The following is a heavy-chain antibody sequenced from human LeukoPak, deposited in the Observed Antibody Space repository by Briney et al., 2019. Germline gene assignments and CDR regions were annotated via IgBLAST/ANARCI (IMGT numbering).Heavy chain of an antibody. CDR1: GFTFSSFE. J-gene: IGHJ6*03. Sequence: GGSLRLSCAASGFTFSSFEMNWVRQAPGKGLEWVSYISSSGSTIYYADSVKGRFTISRDNSKNTLYLQMNSLRAEDTAVYYCAKYYGSGSSRTNHYYYYMDVWGKGTTVTISS. V-gene: IGHV3-48*03. CDR3: AKYYGSGSSRTNHYYYYMDV. CDR2: ISSSGSTI. D-gene: IGHD3-10*01.